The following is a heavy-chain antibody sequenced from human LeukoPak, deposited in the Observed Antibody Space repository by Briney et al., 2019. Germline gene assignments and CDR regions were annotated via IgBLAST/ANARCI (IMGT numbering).Heavy chain of an antibody. V-gene: IGHV3-66*01. Sequence: GGSLRLSCAASGFIFSIYGMGWVRQAPGKGLEWVSVIYSGGSTYYADSVKGRFTISKDNSKNTLYLQMNSLRAEDTAVYYCAREVLGDYYFDYWGQGTLVTVSS. J-gene: IGHJ4*02. CDR1: GFIFSIYG. D-gene: IGHD3-16*01. CDR3: AREVLGDYYFDY. CDR2: IYSGGST.